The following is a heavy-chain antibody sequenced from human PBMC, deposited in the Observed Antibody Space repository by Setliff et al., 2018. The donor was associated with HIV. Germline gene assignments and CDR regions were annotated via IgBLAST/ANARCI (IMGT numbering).Heavy chain of an antibody. CDR2: INHSGST. Sequence: PSETLSLTCAVYGGFFSGYYWSWIRQPPGKGLEWIGEINHSGSTNYSPSLKSRVTISPGTSKNQFSLKLTSVTAADTAVYYCARLSDTAMASFDSWGQGILVTVSS. CDR1: GGFFSGYY. CDR3: ARLSDTAMASFDS. D-gene: IGHD5-18*01. V-gene: IGHV4-34*01. J-gene: IGHJ4*02.